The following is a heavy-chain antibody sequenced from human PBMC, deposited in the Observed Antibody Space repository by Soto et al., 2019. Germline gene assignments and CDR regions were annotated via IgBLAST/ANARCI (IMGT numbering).Heavy chain of an antibody. CDR3: ARVSATGTRWFDP. Sequence: QVQLQESGPGLVKPSQTLSLTCTVSGGSISSGAYYWSWVRQPPGKGLEWIGYIHHNGNSYNNPSLKSRISISLDTSKSQFSLNLTSVTAADTAVYYCARVSATGTRWFDPWGQGTLVTVSS. CDR1: GGSISSGAYY. J-gene: IGHJ5*02. D-gene: IGHD1-26*01. CDR2: IHHNGNS. V-gene: IGHV4-31*03.